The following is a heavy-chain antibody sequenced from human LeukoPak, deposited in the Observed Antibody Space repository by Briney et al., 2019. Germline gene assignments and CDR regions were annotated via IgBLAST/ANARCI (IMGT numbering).Heavy chain of an antibody. D-gene: IGHD4-11*01. CDR3: ARVVYSHYWPEGMDV. CDR2: IYNSETT. J-gene: IGHJ6*02. V-gene: IGHV4-59*01. Sequence: SETLSLTCTVSGDSISSYYWSWIRQPPGKGLEWIRYIYNSETTNYNPSLESRVTISEDTSKNQFSLMLTSVTAADTAVYYCARVVYSHYWPEGMDVWGQGTTVTVSS. CDR1: GDSISSYY.